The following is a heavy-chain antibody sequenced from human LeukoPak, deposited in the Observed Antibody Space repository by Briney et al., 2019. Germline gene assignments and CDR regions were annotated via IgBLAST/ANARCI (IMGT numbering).Heavy chain of an antibody. V-gene: IGHV4-59*01. D-gene: IGHD3-22*01. CDR2: IYYSGST. J-gene: IGHJ4*02. CDR1: GGSISSYY. CDR3: ARGSAYYYDSSGYPTFGY. Sequence: SETLSLTXTVSGGSISSYYWSWIRQPPGKGLEWIGYIYYSGSTNYNTSLKSRVTISVDTSKNQFSLKLSSVTAADTAVYYCARGSAYYYDSSGYPTFGYWGQGTLVTVSS.